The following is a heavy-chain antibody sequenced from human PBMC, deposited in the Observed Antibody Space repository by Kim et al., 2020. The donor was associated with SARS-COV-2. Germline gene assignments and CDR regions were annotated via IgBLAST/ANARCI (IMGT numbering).Heavy chain of an antibody. D-gene: IGHD1-26*01. J-gene: IGHJ4*02. CDR2: ISSSSSYI. CDR1: GFTFSSYS. Sequence: GGSLRLSCAASGFTFSSYSMNWVRQSPGKGLEWVSSISSSSSYIYYADSVKGRFTISRDNAKNSLYLQMNSLRAEDTAVYYCARGVTSGSYRPLGNWGQGTLVTVSS. CDR3: ARGVTSGSYRPLGN. V-gene: IGHV3-21*01.